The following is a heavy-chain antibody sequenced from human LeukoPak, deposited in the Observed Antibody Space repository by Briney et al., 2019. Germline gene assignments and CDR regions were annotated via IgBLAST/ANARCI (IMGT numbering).Heavy chain of an antibody. CDR1: GYTFTGYY. D-gene: IGHD3-10*01. CDR3: ARTKEVTMAWGAFDI. V-gene: IGHV1-2*02. Sequence: ASVTVSCKASGYTFTGYYMHWVRQAPGQGLEWMGWINPNSGGTNYAQKFQGRVTMTRDTSISTAYMELSRLRSDDTAVYYCARTKEVTMAWGAFDIWGQGTMVTVSS. CDR2: INPNSGGT. J-gene: IGHJ3*02.